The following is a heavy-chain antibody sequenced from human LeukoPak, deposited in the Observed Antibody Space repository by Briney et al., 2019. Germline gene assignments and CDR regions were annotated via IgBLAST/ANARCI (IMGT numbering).Heavy chain of an antibody. CDR1: GFTFSSYA. D-gene: IGHD6-13*01. V-gene: IGHV3-23*01. Sequence: GGSLRLSCAASGFTFSSYAMSWVRQAPGKGLEWVSTISGSSGSTYYADSVRGRFTISRDNSKNTLYLQMNSLRAEDTVVYYCAKDGFAAAGTGYFDYWGQGTLVTVSS. CDR3: AKDGFAAAGTGYFDY. CDR2: ISGSSGST. J-gene: IGHJ4*02.